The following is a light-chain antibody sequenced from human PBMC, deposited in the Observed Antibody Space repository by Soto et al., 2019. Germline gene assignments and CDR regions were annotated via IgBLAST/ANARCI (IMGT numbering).Light chain of an antibody. CDR3: AVWDDSLNGQWV. J-gene: IGLJ3*02. V-gene: IGLV1-47*01. CDR2: KNN. Sequence: QSVLTQPPSASGTPGQRVSISCAGSSSNIGVNYVYWYQQLPGMAPKPLIYKNNQRPSGVPDRFSGSKAGTSASLAISGLRSEDEADYYCAVWDDSLNGQWVFGGGTKLTVL. CDR1: SSNIGVNY.